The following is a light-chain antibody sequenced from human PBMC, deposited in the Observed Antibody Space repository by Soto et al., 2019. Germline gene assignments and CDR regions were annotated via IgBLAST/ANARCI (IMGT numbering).Light chain of an antibody. Sequence: QSALTQPRSVSGSPGQSVTISCTATTGDVGGYNYVSWYQQHPGKAPKLIIYDVNKRPSGVPDRFSGSKSGNTASLTISRLRTEDEADYHCCSYAGSYTLVFGGGTKLTVL. J-gene: IGLJ3*02. CDR2: DVN. V-gene: IGLV2-11*01. CDR1: TGDVGGYNY. CDR3: CSYAGSYTLV.